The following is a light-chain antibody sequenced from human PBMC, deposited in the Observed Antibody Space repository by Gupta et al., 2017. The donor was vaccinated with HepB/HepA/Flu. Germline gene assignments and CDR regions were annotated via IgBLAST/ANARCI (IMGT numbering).Light chain of an antibody. CDR1: QSVLYSSNNKNY. CDR2: WPT. J-gene: IGKJ4*01. Sequence: DIVMTQSPASLPVFLVERATTNCKARQSVLYSSNNKNYLAWYQPNPGQTPKLLLCWPTNRASAIPDRFSGRGSGRDFTLTISSLKADDVAVYYCLQYYRTPWTFGEGTKVEIK. CDR3: LQYYRTPWT. V-gene: IGKV4-1*01.